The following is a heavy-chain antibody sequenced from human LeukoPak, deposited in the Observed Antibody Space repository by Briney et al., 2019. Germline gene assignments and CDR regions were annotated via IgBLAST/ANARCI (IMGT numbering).Heavy chain of an antibody. CDR2: INHSGST. V-gene: IGHV4-34*01. CDR1: GGSFSGYY. CDR3: ARDCSSTSCYMTGWFDP. J-gene: IGHJ5*02. D-gene: IGHD2-2*02. Sequence: SETLSLTCAVYGGSFSGYYWSWIRQPPGKGLEWIGEINHSGSTNYNPSLKGRVTISVDTSKNQFSLKLSSVTAADTAVYYCARDCSSTSCYMTGWFDPWGQGTLVTVSS.